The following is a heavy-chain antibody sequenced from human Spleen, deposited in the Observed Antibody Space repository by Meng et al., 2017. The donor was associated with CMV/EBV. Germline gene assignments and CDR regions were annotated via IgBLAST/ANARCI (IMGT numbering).Heavy chain of an antibody. CDR2: IYSGGST. D-gene: IGHD1-26*01. CDR3: ARETDGVGAIGY. J-gene: IGHJ4*02. Sequence: ESLKISCAASGFTVSSNYMSWVRQAPGKGLEWVSLIYSGGSTYYADSVKGRFTISRDNSKNTLYLQMNNLRGEDTAFYYCARETDGVGAIGYWGQGTLVTVSS. V-gene: IGHV3-53*01. CDR1: GFTVSSNY.